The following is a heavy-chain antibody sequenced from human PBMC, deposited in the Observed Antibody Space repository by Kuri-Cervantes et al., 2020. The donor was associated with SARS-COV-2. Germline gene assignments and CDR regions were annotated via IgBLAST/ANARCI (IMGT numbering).Heavy chain of an antibody. V-gene: IGHV4-59*12. CDR3: ARDYYDSSGYAGYYYYYGMDV. CDR1: GGSISSYY. CDR2: IYYSGST. J-gene: IGHJ6*02. Sequence: SETLSLTCTVSGGSISSYYWSWIRQPPGKGLEWIGYIYYSGSTNYNPSLKSRVTISVDTSKNQFSLKLSSVTAADTAAYYCARDYYDSSGYAGYYYYYGMDVWGQGTTVTVSS. D-gene: IGHD3-22*01.